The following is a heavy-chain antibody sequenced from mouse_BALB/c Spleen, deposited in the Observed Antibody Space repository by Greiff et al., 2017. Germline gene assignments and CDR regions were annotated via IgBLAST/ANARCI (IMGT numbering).Heavy chain of an antibody. J-gene: IGHJ3*01. V-gene: IGHV5-4*02. Sequence: EVQLVESGGGLVKPGGSLKLSCAASGFTFSDYYMYWVRQTPEKRLEWVATISDGGSYTYYPDSVKGRFTISRDNAKNNLYLQMSSLKSEDTAMYYCARDGIYYGSSHFAYWGQGTLVTVSA. CDR2: ISDGGSYT. CDR1: GFTFSDYY. CDR3: ARDGIYYGSSHFAY. D-gene: IGHD1-1*01.